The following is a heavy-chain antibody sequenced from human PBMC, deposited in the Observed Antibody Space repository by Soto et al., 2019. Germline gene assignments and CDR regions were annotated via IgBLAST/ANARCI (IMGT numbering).Heavy chain of an antibody. Sequence: SETLSLTCAVSGGSISGGGFSWSWVRQPPGKGLEWIGYILHTGGTQYNPSLKSRVSMSVDKSKNQFSLHLTSVTAADTAVYYCARLQFGEGFDYWGQGALVTVSS. V-gene: IGHV4-30-2*01. J-gene: IGHJ4*02. CDR3: ARLQFGEGFDY. D-gene: IGHD3-10*01. CDR1: GGSISGGGFS. CDR2: ILHTGGT.